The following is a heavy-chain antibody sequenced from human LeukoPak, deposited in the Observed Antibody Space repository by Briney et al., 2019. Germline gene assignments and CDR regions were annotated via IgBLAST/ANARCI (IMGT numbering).Heavy chain of an antibody. V-gene: IGHV3-23*01. CDR2: ISGSGGST. CDR3: AKDGDDSSGYYIHFDY. D-gene: IGHD3-22*01. Sequence: SGGSLRLSCAASGFTFSSYAMSWVRQAPGKGLEWVSAISGSGGSTYYADSVKGRFTISRDNSKNTLYLQMNSLRAEDTAVYYCAKDGDDSSGYYIHFDYWGQGTLVTVSS. CDR1: GFTFSSYA. J-gene: IGHJ4*02.